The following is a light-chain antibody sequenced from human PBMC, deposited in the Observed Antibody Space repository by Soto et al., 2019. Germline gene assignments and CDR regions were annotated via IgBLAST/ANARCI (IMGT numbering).Light chain of an antibody. CDR2: EVS. V-gene: IGLV2-14*01. Sequence: QSALTQPASVSGSPGQSSTISCTGTSSDVGGYNYVSWYQQHPGKAPKLMIYEVSNRPSGVSNRVSGSTSGNTASLTISGLQAEDEADYYCSSYTSSSTLVVFGGGTKLTVL. CDR1: SSDVGGYNY. J-gene: IGLJ2*01. CDR3: SSYTSSSTLVV.